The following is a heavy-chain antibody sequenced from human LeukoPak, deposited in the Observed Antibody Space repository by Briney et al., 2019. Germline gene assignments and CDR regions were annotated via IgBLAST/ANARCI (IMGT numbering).Heavy chain of an antibody. CDR1: GGSFSGYY. CDR2: INHSGST. Sequence: PSETLSLTCAVYGGSFSGYYWSWIRQPPGKGLEWIGEINHSGSTNYNPSLKSRVTISVDTSKNQFSLKLSSVTAADTAVYYCARQWSLNSGYYAFDIWGQGTMVTVSS. D-gene: IGHD3-22*01. CDR3: ARQWSLNSGYYAFDI. V-gene: IGHV4-34*01. J-gene: IGHJ3*02.